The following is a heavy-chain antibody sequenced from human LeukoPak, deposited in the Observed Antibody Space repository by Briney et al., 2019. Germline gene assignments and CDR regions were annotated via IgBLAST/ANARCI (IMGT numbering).Heavy chain of an antibody. CDR2: ISYDGSNK. V-gene: IGHV3-30-3*01. CDR3: AAGSGWYFGAFDI. D-gene: IGHD6-19*01. CDR1: GFTFSSYA. J-gene: IGHJ3*02. Sequence: GGSLRLSCAASGFTFSSYAMHWVRQAPGKGLEWVAVISYDGSNKYYADSVKGRFTISRDNSKSTLYLQMNSLRAEDTAVYYCAAGSGWYFGAFDIWGQGTMVTVSS.